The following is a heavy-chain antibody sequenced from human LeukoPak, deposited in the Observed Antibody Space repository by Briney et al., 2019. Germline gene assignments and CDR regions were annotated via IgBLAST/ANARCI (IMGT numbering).Heavy chain of an antibody. CDR3: ARDGSGSYYRKIDY. CDR1: GYTFTSYA. CDR2: INTNTGNP. J-gene: IGHJ4*02. V-gene: IGHV7-4-1*02. Sequence: ASVKVSCKASGYTFTSYAMNWVRQAPGQGLEWMGWINTNTGNPTYAQGFTGRFVFSLDTSVSTAYLQISSLKAEDTAVYYCARDGSGSYYRKIDYWGQGTPVTVSS. D-gene: IGHD3-10*01.